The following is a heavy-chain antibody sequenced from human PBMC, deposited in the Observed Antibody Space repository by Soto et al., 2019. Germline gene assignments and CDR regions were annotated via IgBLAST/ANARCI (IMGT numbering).Heavy chain of an antibody. CDR3: ATSVGIAPTGEDGMDV. Sequence: QVQLVQSGAEVKKTGSSVKVCCKASGGTFSIYGFSWVRQAPGQGPEWIGGIIPILTTPNYAQKFQGRVTIVADESTTTVYMELSSLKFVDTAVYYCATSVGIAPTGEDGMDVWGQGTSVTVSS. D-gene: IGHD2-8*02. CDR1: GGTFSIYG. CDR2: IIPILTTP. V-gene: IGHV1-69*01. J-gene: IGHJ6*02.